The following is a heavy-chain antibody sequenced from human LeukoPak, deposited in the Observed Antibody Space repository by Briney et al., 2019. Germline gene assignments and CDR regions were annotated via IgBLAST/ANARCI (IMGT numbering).Heavy chain of an antibody. D-gene: IGHD2-2*01. Sequence: SETLSLTCTVSGGSISSSSYYWGWIRQPPGKGLEWIGSIYYSGSTYYNPSLKSRVTISVDTSKNQFSLKLSSVTAADTAVYYCARQKGVVVPAAMGRYNWFDPWGQGTLVTVSS. CDR3: ARQKGVVVPAAMGRYNWFDP. V-gene: IGHV4-39*01. J-gene: IGHJ5*02. CDR1: GGSISSSSYY. CDR2: IYYSGST.